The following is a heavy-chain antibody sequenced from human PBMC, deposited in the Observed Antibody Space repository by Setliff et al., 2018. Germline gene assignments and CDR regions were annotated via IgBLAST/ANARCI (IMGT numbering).Heavy chain of an antibody. J-gene: IGHJ4*02. CDR3: ARSPPNRGSGSGWYGDF. D-gene: IGHD6-19*01. CDR1: GYTFTNYG. Sequence: ASVKVSCKASGYTFTNYGITWVRQAPGQGLEWMAWISAYDGNTKYTLKLQGRVTLTTDTPTSTAYMELRSLRSDDTAVYYCARSPPNRGSGSGWYGDFWGQGTLVTVSS. CDR2: ISAYDGNT. V-gene: IGHV1-18*01.